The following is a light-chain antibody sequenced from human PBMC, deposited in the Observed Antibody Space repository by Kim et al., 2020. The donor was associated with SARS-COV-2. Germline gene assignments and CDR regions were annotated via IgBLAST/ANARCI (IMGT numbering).Light chain of an antibody. Sequence: PGERLTLSCRASQSVSSSYLTWYQQKPGQAPRLLIYGASTRATGIPARFSGSGSGTDFILTISSLQPEDFAVYYCQQDYNLLTFGGGTKVDIK. J-gene: IGKJ4*01. CDR2: GAS. V-gene: IGKV3D-7*01. CDR1: QSVSSSY. CDR3: QQDYNLLT.